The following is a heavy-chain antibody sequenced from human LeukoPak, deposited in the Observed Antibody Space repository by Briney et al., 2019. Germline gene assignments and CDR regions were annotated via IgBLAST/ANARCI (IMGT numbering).Heavy chain of an antibody. D-gene: IGHD3-9*01. J-gene: IGHJ4*02. CDR3: ARVQYYNILTGAFHS. Sequence: GASVKVSCKASVYIFTRYYLHWVRQAPGQGLEWMGWINPDSGDTNFAEKFQGRVSMTRDTSISTAYLELSGLRSDDTAYFYCARVQYYNILTGAFHSWGQGTLVTVSS. CDR1: VYIFTRYY. CDR2: INPDSGDT. V-gene: IGHV1-2*02.